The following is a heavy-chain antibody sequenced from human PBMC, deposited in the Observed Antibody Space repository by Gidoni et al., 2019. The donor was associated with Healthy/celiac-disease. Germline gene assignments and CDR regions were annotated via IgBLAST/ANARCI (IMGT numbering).Heavy chain of an antibody. V-gene: IGHV4-34*01. CDR2: INHSGST. J-gene: IGHJ4*02. CDR1: GGSFRGYY. CDR3: ARGRSPMIVVVGPLHRRYYFDY. D-gene: IGHD3-22*01. Sequence: QVQLQQWRAGLLKPSETLSLTCAVYGGSFRGYYWRWIRQPPGKGLEWIGEINHSGSTNYNPSRKSRVTRSVDTSKNQFSLKLSSVTAADTAVYYCARGRSPMIVVVGPLHRRYYFDYWGQGTLVTVSS.